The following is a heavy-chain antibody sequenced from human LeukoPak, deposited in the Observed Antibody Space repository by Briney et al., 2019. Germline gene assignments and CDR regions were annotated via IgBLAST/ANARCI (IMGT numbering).Heavy chain of an antibody. CDR2: INHSGST. CDR1: GGSFSGYY. D-gene: IGHD3-16*02. CDR3: ARHVSNDYVWGSYRYTGPHFDY. V-gene: IGHV4-34*01. J-gene: IGHJ4*02. Sequence: PSETLSLTCAVYGGSFSGYYWSWIRQPPGKGLEWIGEINHSGSTNYNPSLKSRVTISVDTSKNQFSLKLSSVTAADTAAYYCARHVSNDYVWGSYRYTGPHFDYWGQGTLVTVSS.